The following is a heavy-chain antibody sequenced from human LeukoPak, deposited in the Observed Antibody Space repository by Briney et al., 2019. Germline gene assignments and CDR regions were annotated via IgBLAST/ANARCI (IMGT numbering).Heavy chain of an antibody. CDR2: ISYDGSNK. Sequence: GGSLRLSCAASGFTFSSYGMHWVRQTPGKGLEWVAVISYDGSNKYYADSVKGRFTISRDNSKNTLYLQMNSLRAEDTAVYYCAKDRAPFDWPSAPLFDYWGQGTLVTVSS. CDR1: GFTFSSYG. J-gene: IGHJ4*02. D-gene: IGHD3-9*01. CDR3: AKDRAPFDWPSAPLFDY. V-gene: IGHV3-30*18.